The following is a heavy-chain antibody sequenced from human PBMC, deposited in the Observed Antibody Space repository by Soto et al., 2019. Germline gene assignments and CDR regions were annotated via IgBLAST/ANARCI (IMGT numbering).Heavy chain of an antibody. J-gene: IGHJ4*01. CDR1: GGSISSGGYY. CDR2: ISYSGST. Sequence: QVQLQESGPGLVKPSQTLSLTCTVSGGSISSGGYYWSWIRQHPGTGLEWIGYISYSGSTYYNPSPEWRVTIAGDTSRNQSPLILNSVTAAVTAVYYCARGVLHWGQGTLVTVSS. V-gene: IGHV4-31*03. CDR3: ARGVLH.